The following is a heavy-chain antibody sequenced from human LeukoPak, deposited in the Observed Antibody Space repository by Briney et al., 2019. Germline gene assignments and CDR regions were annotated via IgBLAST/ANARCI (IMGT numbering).Heavy chain of an antibody. CDR2: ISGSGGST. J-gene: IGHJ6*04. D-gene: IGHD2-2*01. CDR3: AKGVVPAASTYYYYYHGMDV. CDR1: GFTFSSYA. V-gene: IGHV3-23*01. Sequence: GGSLRLSCAASGFTFSSYAMSWVRQAPGKGLEWVSAISGSGGSTYYADSVKGRFTISRDNSKNTLYLQMNSLRAEDTAVYYCAKGVVPAASTYYYYYHGMDVWGKGTTVTVSS.